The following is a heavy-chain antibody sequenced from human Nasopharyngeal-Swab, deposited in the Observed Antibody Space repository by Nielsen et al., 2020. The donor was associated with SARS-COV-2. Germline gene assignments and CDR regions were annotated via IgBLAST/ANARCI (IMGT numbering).Heavy chain of an antibody. CDR3: ARDLVYSYYYYGMDV. D-gene: IGHD2-15*01. J-gene: IGHJ6*02. V-gene: IGHV1-2*04. CDR1: GYTFTGYY. CDR2: INPNSGGT. Sequence: ASVKVSCKASGYTFTGYYMHWVRQAPGQGLEWMGWINPNSGGTSYAQKFQGWVTMTRDTSISTAYMELSRLRSDDTAVYYCARDLVYSYYYYGMDVWGQGTTVTVSS.